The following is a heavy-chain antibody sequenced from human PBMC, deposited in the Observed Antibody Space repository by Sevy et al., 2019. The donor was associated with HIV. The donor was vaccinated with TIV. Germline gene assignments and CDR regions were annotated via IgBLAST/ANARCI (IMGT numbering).Heavy chain of an antibody. CDR2: IIPILGIA. J-gene: IGHJ6*03. CDR1: GGTFSSYA. CDR3: AREPGIAAAGSADYYYHYMDV. V-gene: IGHV1-69*10. Sequence: ASVKVSCKASGGTFSSYAISWVRQAPGQGLEWMGGIIPILGIANYAQKFQGRVTITADKSTSTAYMELSSLRSEDTAVYYCAREPGIAAAGSADYYYHYMDVWGKGTTVTVSS. D-gene: IGHD6-13*01.